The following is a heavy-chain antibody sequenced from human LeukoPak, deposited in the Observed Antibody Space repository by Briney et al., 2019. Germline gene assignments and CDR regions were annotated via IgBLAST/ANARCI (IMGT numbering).Heavy chain of an antibody. D-gene: IGHD3-9*01. CDR2: IYHSGST. CDR1: GGSISSSNW. V-gene: IGHV4-4*02. CDR3: ARDSYDILTGYRSNFDY. J-gene: IGHJ4*02. Sequence: NPSGTLSLTCAVSGGSISSSNWWSWVHQPPGKGLEWIGEIYHSGSTNYNPSLKSRVTISVDKSKNQFSLKLSSVTAADTAVYYCARDSYDILTGYRSNFDYWGQGTLVTVSS.